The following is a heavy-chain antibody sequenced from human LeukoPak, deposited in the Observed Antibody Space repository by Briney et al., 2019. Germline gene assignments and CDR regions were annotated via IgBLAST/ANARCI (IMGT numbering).Heavy chain of an antibody. CDR2: INPNSGGT. D-gene: IGHD6-19*01. CDR1: GYTFTGYY. Sequence: GASVKVSCKAFGYTFTGYYMHWVRQAPGQGLEWMGWINPNSGGTNYAQKFQGRVTMTRDTSISTAYMELWRLRSDDTAVYYCARMYSRGWYSGYWGQGTLVTVSS. J-gene: IGHJ4*02. V-gene: IGHV1-2*02. CDR3: ARMYSRGWYSGY.